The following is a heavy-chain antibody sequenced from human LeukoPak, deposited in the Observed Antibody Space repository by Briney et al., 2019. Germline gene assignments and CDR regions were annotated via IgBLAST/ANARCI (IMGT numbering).Heavy chain of an antibody. Sequence: PSETLSLTCAVSGGSLSSYYWTWIRQPPGKGLEWIGQIDDSGSTNYNPSLKTGVTISLDTSKNQFSLKLTSVTAADTAVYYCGSYNFYSVGDKGEGALDFWGQGTMVTVSS. D-gene: IGHD3/OR15-3a*01. CDR3: GSYNFYSVGDKGEGALDF. CDR1: GGSLSSYY. J-gene: IGHJ3*01. CDR2: IDDSGST. V-gene: IGHV4-34*01.